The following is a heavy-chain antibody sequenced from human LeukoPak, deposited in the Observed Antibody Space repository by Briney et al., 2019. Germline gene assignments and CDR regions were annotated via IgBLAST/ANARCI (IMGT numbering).Heavy chain of an antibody. J-gene: IGHJ4*02. CDR1: GYSFTSYW. V-gene: IGHV5-51*01. D-gene: IGHD3-3*01. CDR2: IYPGDSDT. CDR3: ARSINFWSGYYYESFDY. Sequence: GESLKISCKGFGYSFTSYWIGWVRQMPAKGLEWVGIIYPGDSDTRYSPSFQGQVTISADKSISTAYLQWSSLKASDTAMYYCARSINFWSGYYYESFDYWGQGTLVTVSS.